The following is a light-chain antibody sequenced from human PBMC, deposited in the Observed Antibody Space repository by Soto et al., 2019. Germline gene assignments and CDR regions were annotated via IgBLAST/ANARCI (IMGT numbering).Light chain of an antibody. J-gene: IGLJ1*01. Sequence: SVLTQPASVSGSPGQSITISCTGTTSDIGGFNYVSWYQQYPGEAPKLILYEVNIRPSGVSNRFSGSKSGDTASLTISGLQAADEADFYCSSYTTSDTHVFGSGTKVTVL. CDR2: EVN. V-gene: IGLV2-14*01. CDR3: SSYTTSDTHV. CDR1: TSDIGGFNY.